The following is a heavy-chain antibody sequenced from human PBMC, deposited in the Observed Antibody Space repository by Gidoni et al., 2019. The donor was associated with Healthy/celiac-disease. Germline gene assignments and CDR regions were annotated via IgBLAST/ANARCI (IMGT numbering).Heavy chain of an antibody. D-gene: IGHD5-18*01. CDR1: GFTFSSYE. CDR2: ISSSGSTI. V-gene: IGHV3-48*03. CDR3: ARSENTAMVTVDY. Sequence: EVQLVASGGGLVQPGGSLRLSCAASGFTFSSYEMNWVRQAPGKGLEWVSDISSSGSTIYYADSGKGRFTIARDNAKNSLYLQMNSLRAEDTAVYYCARSENTAMVTVDYWGQGTLVTVSS. J-gene: IGHJ4*02.